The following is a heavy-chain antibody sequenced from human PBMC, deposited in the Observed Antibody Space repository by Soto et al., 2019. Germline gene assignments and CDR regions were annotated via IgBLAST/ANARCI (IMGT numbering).Heavy chain of an antibody. CDR2: ISGSGGST. CDR1: GFTFSSYA. Sequence: PGGSLRLSCAASGFTFSSYAMSWVRQAPGKGLEWVSAISGSGGSTYYADSVKGRFTISRDNSKNTLYLQMNSLRAEDTALYYCAKDFFYDSSGYLPYFDSGGQGPLVTVSS. CDR3: AKDFFYDSSGYLPYFDS. J-gene: IGHJ4*02. V-gene: IGHV3-23*01. D-gene: IGHD3-22*01.